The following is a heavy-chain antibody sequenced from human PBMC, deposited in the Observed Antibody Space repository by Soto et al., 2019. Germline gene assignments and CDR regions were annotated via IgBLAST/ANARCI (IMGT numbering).Heavy chain of an antibody. D-gene: IGHD3-3*01. Sequence: EVQLLESGGGLVQPGGSLRLSCAASGFTFSSYAMSWVRQAPGKGLEWVSAISGSGGSTYYADSVKGRFTISRDNSKNTLYLQMNRLSAEDTAVYYCAKAEGRTNLGLFDYWGQGTLVTVSS. V-gene: IGHV3-23*01. CDR2: ISGSGGST. CDR3: AKAEGRTNLGLFDY. CDR1: GFTFSSYA. J-gene: IGHJ4*02.